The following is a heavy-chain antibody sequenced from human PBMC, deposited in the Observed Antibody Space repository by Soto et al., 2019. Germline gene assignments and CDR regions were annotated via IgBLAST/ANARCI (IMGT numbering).Heavy chain of an antibody. J-gene: IGHJ6*04. V-gene: IGHV3-30-3*01. Sequence: RLSCVSSVFNFGTYSIHCVLHSPCNWLQWVALIAYDLINTYYADSVKCRFTISIDNSKNTLHLQMNSLRPEDTGVDFCARVTPGNKIYYLSGLEVWGKGNSVTVSS. CDR1: VFNFGTYS. D-gene: IGHD3-22*01. CDR2: IAYDLINT. CDR3: ARVTPGNKIYYLSGLEV.